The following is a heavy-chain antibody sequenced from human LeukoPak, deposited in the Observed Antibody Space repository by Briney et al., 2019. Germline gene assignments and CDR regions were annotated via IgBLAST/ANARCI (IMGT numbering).Heavy chain of an antibody. CDR3: ARELRYDFWSGPPYMDV. Sequence: ASVKVSCKASGYTFTSYYMHWVRQAPGQGLEWMGIINPSGGSTSYAQKFQGRVTMTRDTSTSTVYMELSSLRSEDTAVYYCARELRYDFWSGPPYMDVWGKGTTVTVSS. J-gene: IGHJ6*03. V-gene: IGHV1-46*01. CDR2: INPSGGST. D-gene: IGHD3-3*01. CDR1: GYTFTSYY.